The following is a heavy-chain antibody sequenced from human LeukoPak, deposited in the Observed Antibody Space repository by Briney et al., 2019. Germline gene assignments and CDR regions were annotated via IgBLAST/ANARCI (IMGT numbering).Heavy chain of an antibody. D-gene: IGHD6-19*01. V-gene: IGHV3-23*01. CDR1: GFTFSNSA. CDR3: AKGIYSSGWSYFDY. J-gene: IGHJ4*01. CDR2: LSGSGITT. Sequence: GGSLRLSCAASGFTFSNSAMSWVRQAPGKGLELVSTLSGSGITTYYADSVKGRFTISRDNSKNTLYLQMNSLKAEDTAVYYCAKGIYSSGWSYFDYWGHGTLVTVSS.